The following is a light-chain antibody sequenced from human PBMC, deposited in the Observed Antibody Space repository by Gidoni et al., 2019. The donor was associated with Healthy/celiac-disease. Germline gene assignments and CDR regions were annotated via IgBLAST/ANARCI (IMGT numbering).Light chain of an antibody. J-gene: IGKJ1*01. Sequence: VGDRVTITCRASQSISSYLNWYQQKPGKAPKLLIYAASSLQSRVPSRFSGSGSGTDFTLTISSLQPEDFATYYCQQSHSTPRTFGQGTKVEIK. CDR1: QSISSY. CDR3: QQSHSTPRT. CDR2: AAS. V-gene: IGKV1-39*01.